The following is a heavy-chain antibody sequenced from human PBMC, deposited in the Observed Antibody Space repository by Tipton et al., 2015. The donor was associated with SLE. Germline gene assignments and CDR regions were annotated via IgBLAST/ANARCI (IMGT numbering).Heavy chain of an antibody. V-gene: IGHV3-11*04. CDR2: IATSGSPI. Sequence: SLRLSCAASGFKFSDYYMIWIRQAPGKGLEWVSSIATSGSPIYYSDSVKGRFTISRDNVKNSVYLQMNNLRVEDTAMYYCARGRGYWGQGTLVTVSS. CDR1: GFKFSDYY. J-gene: IGHJ4*02. D-gene: IGHD3-10*01. CDR3: ARGRGY.